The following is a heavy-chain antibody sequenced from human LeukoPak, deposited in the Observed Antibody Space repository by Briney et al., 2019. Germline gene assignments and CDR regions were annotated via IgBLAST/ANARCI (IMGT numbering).Heavy chain of an antibody. V-gene: IGHV1-69*04. CDR3: ARVSLNCTGGSCYSGEIDY. J-gene: IGHJ4*02. CDR1: GGTFSSYA. Sequence: ASMKVSCKASGGTFSSYAISWVRQAPGQGLEWMGRIIPIFGIANYAQKFQGRVTITADKSTSTAYMELSSLRSEDTAVYYCARVSLNCTGGSCYSGEIDYWGQGTLVTVSS. D-gene: IGHD2-15*01. CDR2: IIPIFGIA.